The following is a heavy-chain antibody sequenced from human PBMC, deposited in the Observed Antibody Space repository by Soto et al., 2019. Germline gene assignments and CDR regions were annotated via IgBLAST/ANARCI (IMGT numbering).Heavy chain of an antibody. Sequence: GGSLRLSCVASGFTFNNFLMSWVRQAPGKGLEWVSGISGRGGTISYADSVKGRFTISRDNSKNTMYLQMNSLRAEDTAIYYCAKADDILTGYAFDPWGQGTLVTVSS. CDR3: AKADDILTGYAFDP. V-gene: IGHV3-23*01. D-gene: IGHD3-9*01. CDR1: GFTFNNFL. J-gene: IGHJ5*02. CDR2: ISGRGGTI.